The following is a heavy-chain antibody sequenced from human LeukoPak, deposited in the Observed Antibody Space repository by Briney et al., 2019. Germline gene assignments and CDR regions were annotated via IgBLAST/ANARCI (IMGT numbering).Heavy chain of an antibody. D-gene: IGHD7-27*01. CDR1: GFTFSNGW. J-gene: IGHJ4*02. CDR3: AGTGRFFDY. V-gene: IGHV4-59*01. Sequence: LSCAASGFTFSNGWMSWIRQPPGKGLEWIGYIYYSGSTNYNPSLKSRVSISLDTSKKHFSLKLSSVTAADTAVYYCAGTGRFFDYWSQGTLVT. CDR2: IYYSGST.